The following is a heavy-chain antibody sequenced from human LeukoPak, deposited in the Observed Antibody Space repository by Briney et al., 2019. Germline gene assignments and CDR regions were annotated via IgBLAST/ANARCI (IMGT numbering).Heavy chain of an antibody. CDR2: VYYSGST. D-gene: IGHD3-22*01. V-gene: IGHV4-59*01. J-gene: IGHJ3*02. CDR3: ARDWNDSSGYGGFEI. Sequence: SETLSLTCTVSGGSISNYYWSWIRQPPGKGLEWIGYVYYSGSTDYSPSLKSRVTISVDTSKNQFSLKLSSVTAADTAVYYCARDWNDSSGYGGFEIWGQGTMVTVSS. CDR1: GGSISNYY.